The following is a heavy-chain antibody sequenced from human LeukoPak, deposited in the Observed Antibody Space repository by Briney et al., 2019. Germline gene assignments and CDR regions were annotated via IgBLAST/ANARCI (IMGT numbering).Heavy chain of an antibody. CDR1: GGSIRSDY. CDR3: ARLGRKTSVVPPDFDC. CDR2: IHYSGST. J-gene: IGHJ4*02. D-gene: IGHD4-23*01. V-gene: IGHV4-59*01. Sequence: SETLSLTCTVSGGSIRSDYWSWVRQPPGKGLEWIGYIHYSGSTNYNASLKSRVTMSVDMTKNQFSLKLTSVTAADTAVYYCARLGRKTSVVPPDFDCWGQGTLVTVSS.